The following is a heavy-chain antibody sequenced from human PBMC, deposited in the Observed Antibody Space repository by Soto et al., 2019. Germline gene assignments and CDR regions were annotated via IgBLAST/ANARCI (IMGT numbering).Heavy chain of an antibody. J-gene: IGHJ4*02. V-gene: IGHV4-30-2*01. CDR1: AASITFGGYS. D-gene: IGHD1-26*01. CDR2: INHLETT. Sequence: SETLFLTFTVSAASITFGGYSWSSIRQTQGNGMEWIGYINHLETTFYKPSFESRLTLSIDRAKNQFSLMLHSMSAGDRAVYFCARGGGSDSFDYWGQGIMVTVSS. CDR3: ARGGGSDSFDY.